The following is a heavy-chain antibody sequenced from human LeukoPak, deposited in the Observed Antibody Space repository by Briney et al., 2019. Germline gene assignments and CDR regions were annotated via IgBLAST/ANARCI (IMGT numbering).Heavy chain of an antibody. CDR3: ARDLGYYGMDV. V-gene: IGHV3-53*01. Sequence: PGGSLRLSCAASGFTVSSNYMSWVRQAPGKGLEWVSVIYSGGSTYYADSVKGRFAISRDNSKNTLYLQMNSLRAEDTAVYYCARDLGYYGMDVWGQGTTVTVSS. J-gene: IGHJ6*02. CDR1: GFTVSSNY. CDR2: IYSGGST.